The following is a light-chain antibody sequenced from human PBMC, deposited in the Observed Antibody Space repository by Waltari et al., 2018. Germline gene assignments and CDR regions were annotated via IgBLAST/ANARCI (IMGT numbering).Light chain of an antibody. CDR3: QHYYSTPYN. CDR1: QSVFSTSYNKDY. CDR2: WAS. Sequence: EIVMTQSPDSLAVSLGERATINCRSSQSVFSTSYNKDYVAWYQQKPGEPPKLLISWASTRQSGVPARFSGTGSGTDFTLTITSLQTEDVAVYYCQHYYSTPYNFGQGTKLESK. V-gene: IGKV4-1*01. J-gene: IGKJ2*01.